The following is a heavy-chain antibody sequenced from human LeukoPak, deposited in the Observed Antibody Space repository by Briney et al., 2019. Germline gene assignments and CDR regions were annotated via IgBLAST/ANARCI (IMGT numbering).Heavy chain of an antibody. J-gene: IGHJ3*01. D-gene: IGHD3-9*01. V-gene: IGHV4-38-2*01. CDR1: GYSISSGYY. CDR2: IYHSGST. CDR3: ARHGTKYYDILTGYYNAFDF. Sequence: SETLSLACGVSGYSISSGYYWGWIRQPPGKELEWIGSIYHSGSTYYNPSVKSRVTISIDTTKNQFSLKLSSVTAAVTAVYYCARHGTKYYDILTGYYNAFDFWGQGTMVTVFS.